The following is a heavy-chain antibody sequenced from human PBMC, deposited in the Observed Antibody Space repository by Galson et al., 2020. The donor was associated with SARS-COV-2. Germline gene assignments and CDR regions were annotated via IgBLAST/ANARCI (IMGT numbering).Heavy chain of an antibody. CDR3: ARETDDHTSSWYDE. J-gene: IGHJ4*02. Sequence: GGSLRLPCAASGLALSNSAMHWVRQAPGKGREGVAIISYEGTIKYKSDSVKGGFTISREISKNTLYLQSNSLRPEETAVYYCARETDDHTSSWYDEWCQGDRGAVSS. CDR1: GLALSNSA. D-gene: IGHD6-13*01. CDR2: ISYEGTIK. V-gene: IGHV3-30*04.